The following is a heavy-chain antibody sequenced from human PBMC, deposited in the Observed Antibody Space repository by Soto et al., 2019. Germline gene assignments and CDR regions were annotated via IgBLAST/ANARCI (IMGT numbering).Heavy chain of an antibody. Sequence: GASVKVSCKASGFTFTSSAVQWVRQARGQRLEWIGWIVVGSGNTNYAQKFQERVTITRDMSTSTAYMELSSLRSEDTAVYYCAAATPTAEMVNYWGQGTLVTVSS. D-gene: IGHD2-15*01. J-gene: IGHJ4*02. CDR1: GFTFTSSA. V-gene: IGHV1-58*01. CDR2: IVVGSGNT. CDR3: AAATPTAEMVNY.